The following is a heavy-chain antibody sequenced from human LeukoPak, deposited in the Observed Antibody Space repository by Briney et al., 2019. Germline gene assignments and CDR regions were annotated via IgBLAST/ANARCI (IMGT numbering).Heavy chain of an antibody. CDR2: IYTSGST. CDR1: GGSISSGSYY. D-gene: IGHD3-22*01. Sequence: SQTLSLTCTVSGGSISSGSYYWSWIRQPAGKGLEWIGRIYTSGSTYYNPSLKSRVTISVDTSKNQFSLKLSSVTAADTAVYYCARSGHYYDSSGYYSYYVDYWGQGTLVTVSS. V-gene: IGHV4-61*02. J-gene: IGHJ4*02. CDR3: ARSGHYYDSSGYYSYYVDY.